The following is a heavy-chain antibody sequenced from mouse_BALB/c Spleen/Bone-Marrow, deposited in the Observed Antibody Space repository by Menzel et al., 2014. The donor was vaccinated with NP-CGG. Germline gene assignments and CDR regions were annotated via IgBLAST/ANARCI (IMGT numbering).Heavy chain of an antibody. CDR3: ARGYGSSYGYAMDY. Sequence: EVQLQESGPELVKPGASMKISCKASGYSFTGYTMNWVKQSHGKNLEWIGLINPYNGGTSYNQKFKGKATLTVDKSSSTAYVELLSLTSEDSAVYYCARGYGSSYGYAMDYWGQGTSVTVSS. D-gene: IGHD1-1*01. CDR2: INPYNGGT. V-gene: IGHV1-18*01. CDR1: GYSFTGYT. J-gene: IGHJ4*01.